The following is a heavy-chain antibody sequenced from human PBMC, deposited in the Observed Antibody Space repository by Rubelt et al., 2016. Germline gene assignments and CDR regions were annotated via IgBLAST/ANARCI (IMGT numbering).Heavy chain of an antibody. D-gene: IGHD1-26*01. V-gene: IGHV4-59*12. CDR2: IYHSGST. J-gene: IGHJ4*02. Sequence: QVQLQESGPGLVKPSETLSLTCTVSGGSISSYYWTWIRQPPGAGLEWIGEIYHSGSTNYIPSLKSRVTISVDKSKNQFSLRLSSVTAADTAVYYCARPSSSGSYGYWGQGTLVTVSS. CDR1: GGSISSYY. CDR3: ARPSSSGSYGY.